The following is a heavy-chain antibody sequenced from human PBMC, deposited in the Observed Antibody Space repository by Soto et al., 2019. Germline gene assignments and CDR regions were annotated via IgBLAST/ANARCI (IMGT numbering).Heavy chain of an antibody. CDR3: ARDWDSSSSLDY. V-gene: IGHV3-33*01. CDR2: IWYDGSNK. D-gene: IGHD6-6*01. Sequence: GGSLRLSCAASGFTFSSYGMHWVRQAPGKGLEWVAVIWYDGSNKYYADSVKGRFTISRDNSKNTLYLQMNSLRAEDTAVYYCARDWDSSSSLDYWGQGTLVTVSS. J-gene: IGHJ4*02. CDR1: GFTFSSYG.